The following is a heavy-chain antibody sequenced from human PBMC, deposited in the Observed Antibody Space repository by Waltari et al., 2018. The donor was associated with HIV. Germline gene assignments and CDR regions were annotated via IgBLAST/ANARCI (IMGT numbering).Heavy chain of an antibody. V-gene: IGHV1-18*01. CDR3: ARKWYESSNYWGF. Sequence: QVHMVQSADVVKKPGATVKLYCTATGYTFPNNAISWLRPAPGQGLEWMGWITPYNGNTNYAQKVQGRVTMTTDTATSTAYMELRSLRSDDTAVYYCARKWYESSNYWGFWGHGTLVTVSS. CDR1: GYTFPNNA. D-gene: IGHD3-22*01. CDR2: ITPYNGNT. J-gene: IGHJ4*01.